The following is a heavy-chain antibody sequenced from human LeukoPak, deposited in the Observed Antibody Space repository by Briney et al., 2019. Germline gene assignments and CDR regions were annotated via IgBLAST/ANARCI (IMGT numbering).Heavy chain of an antibody. Sequence: GGSLRLSCAASGFTFSSYAMSWVRQVPGKGLEWVSGISGSGGNTHSADSVKGRFTISRDNSKNTLYLQMNSLRAEDTAVYYCAKATVTTFADYFDYWGQGILVTVSS. CDR2: ISGSGGNT. CDR1: GFTFSSYA. CDR3: AKATVTTFADYFDY. V-gene: IGHV3-23*01. J-gene: IGHJ4*02. D-gene: IGHD4-11*01.